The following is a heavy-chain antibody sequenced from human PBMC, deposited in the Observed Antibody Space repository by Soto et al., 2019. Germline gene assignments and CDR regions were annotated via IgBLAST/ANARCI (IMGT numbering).Heavy chain of an antibody. CDR2: ISSSSSYI. CDR3: ARDQFRGSGGYSM. Sequence: EVQVVESGGGLVQPGGSLRLSCAASGFTFSSYEMNWVRQAPGKGLEWVSSISSSSSYIYYADSVKGRFTISRDNAKNSLYLQMNSLRAEDTAVYYCARDQFRGSGGYSMWGQGTLVTVSS. J-gene: IGHJ4*02. V-gene: IGHV3-48*03. D-gene: IGHD5-18*01. CDR1: GFTFSSYE.